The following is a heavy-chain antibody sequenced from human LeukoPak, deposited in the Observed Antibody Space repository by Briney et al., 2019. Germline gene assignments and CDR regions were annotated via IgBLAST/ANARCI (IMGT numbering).Heavy chain of an antibody. CDR1: GYTFLHYD. J-gene: IGHJ4*02. CDR2: ISPYNGNT. Sequence: ASVKVSCKASGYTFLHYDLNWVRQAPGHGLEWVGWISPYNGNTKYKQRLQGRFTMSTGASTTTTYLEMTGLTSDDTAVYYCAREINGAFDYWGQGTVVTVSS. V-gene: IGHV1-18*01. D-gene: IGHD3-10*01. CDR3: AREINGAFDY.